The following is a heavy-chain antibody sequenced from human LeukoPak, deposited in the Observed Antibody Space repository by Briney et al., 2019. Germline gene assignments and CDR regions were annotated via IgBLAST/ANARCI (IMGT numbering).Heavy chain of an antibody. CDR2: IYDSGST. V-gene: IGHV4-59*08. J-gene: IGHJ4*02. CDR3: ARQGCSSTSCYRRLLFDY. Sequence: SETQSLTCTVSGGSISSYYWSWIRQPPGKGLEWIGYIYDSGSTNYNPSLKSRVTISVDTSKKEFSLKLSSVTAADTAVYYCARQGCSSTSCYRRLLFDYSGRGTLVTVSS. D-gene: IGHD2-2*01. CDR1: GGSISSYY.